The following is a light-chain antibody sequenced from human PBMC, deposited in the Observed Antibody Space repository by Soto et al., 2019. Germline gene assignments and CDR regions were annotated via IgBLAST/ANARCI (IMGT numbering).Light chain of an antibody. CDR2: DDN. Sequence: QSVLTQPPSVSGAPGQRVTISCTGSSSNIGAGYDLHWYQQLLGTAPKLLIYDDNNRPSGVPDRFSGSRSGTSASLAITGLQAEDEADYYCQSYDNSLSGYVFGTGTKLTVL. V-gene: IGLV1-40*01. J-gene: IGLJ1*01. CDR1: SSNIGAGYD. CDR3: QSYDNSLSGYV.